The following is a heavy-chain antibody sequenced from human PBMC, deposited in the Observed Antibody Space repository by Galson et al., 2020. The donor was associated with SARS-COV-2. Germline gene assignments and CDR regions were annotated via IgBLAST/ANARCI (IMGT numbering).Heavy chain of an antibody. V-gene: IGHV3-33*06. J-gene: IGHJ4*02. D-gene: IGHD2-21*01. CDR3: AKRASAYCGGDCYSALFDY. CDR1: GFTFSSYG. CDR2: IWYDGSNK. Sequence: GGSLRLSCAASGFTFSSYGMHWVRQAPGKGLEWVAVIWYDGSNKYYADSVKGRFTISRDNSKDTLYLQMNSLRAEDTAVYYCAKRASAYCGGDCYSALFDYWGQGTLVTVSS.